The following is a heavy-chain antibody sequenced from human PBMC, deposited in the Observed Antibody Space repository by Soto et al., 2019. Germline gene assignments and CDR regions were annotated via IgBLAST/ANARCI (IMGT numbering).Heavy chain of an antibody. CDR3: ARAEGGAYYDFWSGSLITNWNDWGLDY. CDR1: GYTFTSYA. J-gene: IGHJ4*02. CDR2: INAGNGNT. D-gene: IGHD3-3*01. Sequence: QVQLVQSGAEVKKPGASVKVSCKASGYTFTSYAMHWVRQAPGQRLEWMGWINAGNGNTKYSQKFQGRVTITRDTSASTAYMELSSLRSEDTAVYYCARAEGGAYYDFWSGSLITNWNDWGLDYWGQGTLVTVSS. V-gene: IGHV1-3*01.